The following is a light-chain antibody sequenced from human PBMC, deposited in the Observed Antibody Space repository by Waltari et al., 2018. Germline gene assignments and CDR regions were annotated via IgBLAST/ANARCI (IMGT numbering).Light chain of an antibody. V-gene: IGKV3-11*01. Sequence: EIVLTQSPATLSLSPGERATLSCRASQSVSSYLASYQQKPGQAPRLLIYDASNRATGIPARFSGSGSGTDFTLTISSLEPEDFAVYYCQQRSNFLTFGGGTKVEIK. CDR2: DAS. CDR1: QSVSSY. J-gene: IGKJ4*01. CDR3: QQRSNFLT.